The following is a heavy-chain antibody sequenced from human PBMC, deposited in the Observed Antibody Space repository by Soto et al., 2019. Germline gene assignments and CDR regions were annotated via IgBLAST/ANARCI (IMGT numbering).Heavy chain of an antibody. CDR3: AIGGGQIYYSGMDV. V-gene: IGHV3-48*03. J-gene: IGHJ6*02. CDR2: IGSSGSIV. CDR1: GFTFSSFE. D-gene: IGHD3-3*01. Sequence: GRSLRLSCAASGFTFSSFEMNWVRQAPGKGLEWVSKIGSSGSIVWYADSVKGRFTISRDNAKNSLYLQMNSLRGEDTAVYYCAIGGGQIYYSGMDVWGQGTPVTVSS.